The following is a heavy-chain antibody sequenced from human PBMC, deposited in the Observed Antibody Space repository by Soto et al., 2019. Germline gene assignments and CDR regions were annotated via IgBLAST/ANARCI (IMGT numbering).Heavy chain of an antibody. V-gene: IGHV5-51*01. CDR2: IYPDDSDT. CDR1: GYSFSNFW. Sequence: GESLKISCQASGYSFSNFWIAWVRQMPGEGLEWLGIIYPDDSDTRYSPSFLGQVTISADKSIKTAYLQWSSLKASDTAMYYCARHGPRVYYDNSDYYYYGMDVWGQGTTVTVSS. CDR3: ARHGPRVYYDNSDYYYYGMDV. D-gene: IGHD3-22*01. J-gene: IGHJ6*02.